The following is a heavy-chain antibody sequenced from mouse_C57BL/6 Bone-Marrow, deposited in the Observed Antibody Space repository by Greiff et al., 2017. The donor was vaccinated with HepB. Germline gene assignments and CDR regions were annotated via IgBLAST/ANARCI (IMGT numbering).Heavy chain of an antibody. D-gene: IGHD1-1*01. CDR2: IYPRSGNT. V-gene: IGHV1-81*01. CDR3: AREGALLLRFDY. CDR1: GYTFTSYG. J-gene: IGHJ2*01. Sequence: QVQLQQSGAELARPGASVKLSCKASGYTFTSYGISWVKQRTGQGLEWIGEIYPRSGNTYYNEKFKGKATLTADKSSSTAYMELRSLTSEDSAVYFCAREGALLLRFDYWGQGTTLTVSS.